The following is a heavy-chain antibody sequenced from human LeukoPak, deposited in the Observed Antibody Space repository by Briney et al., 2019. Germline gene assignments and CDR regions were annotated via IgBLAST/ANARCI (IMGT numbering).Heavy chain of an antibody. CDR2: INPNSGGT. V-gene: IGHV1-2*02. Sequence: ASVKVSCKASGYTLTGFYMHWVRQAPGQGLEWMGWINPNSGGTNYAQKFQGRVTMTRDTSISTAYMELSRLRSDDTAVYYCARDLGDGYFDYWGQGTLVTVSS. CDR1: GYTLTGFY. CDR3: ARDLGDGYFDY. D-gene: IGHD3-16*01. J-gene: IGHJ4*02.